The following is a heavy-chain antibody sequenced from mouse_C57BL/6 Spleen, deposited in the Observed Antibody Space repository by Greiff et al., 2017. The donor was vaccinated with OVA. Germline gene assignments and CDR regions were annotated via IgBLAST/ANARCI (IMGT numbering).Heavy chain of an antibody. D-gene: IGHD2-5*01. CDR3: ASTYYSNFLFAY. CDR2: ISYSGST. V-gene: IGHV3-1*01. Sequence: EVKLVESGPGMVKPSQSLSLTCTVTGYSITSGYDWHWIRHFPGHKLEWMGYISYSGSTNYNPSLKNRISITHDTSKNHFFLKLNTVTTEDTATYYCASTYYSNFLFAYWGQGTLVTVSA. J-gene: IGHJ3*01. CDR1: GYSITSGYD.